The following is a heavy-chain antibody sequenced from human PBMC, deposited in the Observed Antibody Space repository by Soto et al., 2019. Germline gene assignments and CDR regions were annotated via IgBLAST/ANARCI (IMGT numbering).Heavy chain of an antibody. CDR2: ISSSSTYI. D-gene: IGHD2-2*01. CDR1: GFAFSTYS. J-gene: IGHJ4*02. Sequence: EVQLVESGGGLVKPGGSLRLSCAASGFAFSTYSMDWVRQAPGKGLEWVSFISSSSTYIYYAESVKGRFTISRDNAENSVSLQMSSLRAEDTAVYYCARVPAHCSRPNCYSDYLVQGVLVTVSS. CDR3: ARVPAHCSRPNCYSDY. V-gene: IGHV3-21*01.